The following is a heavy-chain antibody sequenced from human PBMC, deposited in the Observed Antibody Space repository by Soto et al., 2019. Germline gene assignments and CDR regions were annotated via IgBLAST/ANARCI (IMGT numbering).Heavy chain of an antibody. D-gene: IGHD5-12*01. V-gene: IGHV1-69*13. CDR1: GYTFTSYG. Sequence: SVKVSCKASGYTFTSYGISWVRQAPGQGLEWMGGIIPNIGTTNYAQKFQGRVTMTADESTSTAYMELSSLRSEDTAVYYCGRDSGYALQYGMDVWGQGTTVTVSS. CDR2: IIPNIGTT. J-gene: IGHJ6*02. CDR3: GRDSGYALQYGMDV.